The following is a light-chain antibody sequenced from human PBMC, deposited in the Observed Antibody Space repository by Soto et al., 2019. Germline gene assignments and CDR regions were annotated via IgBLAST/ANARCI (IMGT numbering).Light chain of an antibody. J-gene: IGKJ1*01. CDR3: QQYNNSPRT. V-gene: IGKV3-15*01. CDR2: VAS. CDR1: QSVSSN. Sequence: ELVMTQSPATLSVSPGERATLSCRASQSVSSNLAWYQQKPGQAPRLLIYVASTRATGIPARFSGSGSVTEFTLTISSLQAEDFAVYYCQQYNNSPRTFGQGAQVEIK.